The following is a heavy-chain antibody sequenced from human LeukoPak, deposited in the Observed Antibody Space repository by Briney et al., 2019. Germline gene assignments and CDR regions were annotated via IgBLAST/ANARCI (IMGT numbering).Heavy chain of an antibody. CDR3: ARVRYYSSGWYDY. Sequence: PRISVTLPCRAWGFTFSNYAMHGVRQAPGKARVCVAFISYDGSNEDYADSVKGRFTISRDNSRNTLYLQMNSLRPEDTAVYYCARVRYYSSGWYDYWGQGTLVTVSS. CDR1: GFTFSNYA. V-gene: IGHV3-30*01. D-gene: IGHD6-19*01. CDR2: ISYDGSNE. J-gene: IGHJ4*02.